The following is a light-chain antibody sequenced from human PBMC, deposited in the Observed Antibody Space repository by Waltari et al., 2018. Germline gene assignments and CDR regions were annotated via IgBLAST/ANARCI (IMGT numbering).Light chain of an antibody. CDR1: QIVGNN. CDR3: HQYNHWPTFT. J-gene: IGKJ2*01. V-gene: IGKV3-15*01. Sequence: EIEMTQSPATLSVSPGERVTLSCRASQIVGNNLAWYQQRPGQAPRLLIYGASTRATDISDRFSGSGSGTDVTLTISALQSEDLAVYYCHQYNHWPTFTFGQGTKLQIE. CDR2: GAS.